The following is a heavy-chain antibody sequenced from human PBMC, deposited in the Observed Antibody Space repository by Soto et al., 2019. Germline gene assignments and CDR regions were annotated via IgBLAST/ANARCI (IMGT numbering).Heavy chain of an antibody. V-gene: IGHV4-34*01. CDR3: ARTVVATIFGRFDY. D-gene: IGHD5-12*01. Sequence: SETLSLTCAVYGGSFSGYYWSGIRQPPGKGLEWIGEINHSGSTNYNPSLKSRVTISVDTSKNQFSLKLSSVTAADTAVYYCARTVVATIFGRFDYWGQGTLVTVSS. CDR2: INHSGST. CDR1: GGSFSGYY. J-gene: IGHJ4*02.